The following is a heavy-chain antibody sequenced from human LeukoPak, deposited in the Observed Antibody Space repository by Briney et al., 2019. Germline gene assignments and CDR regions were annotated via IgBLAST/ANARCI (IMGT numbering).Heavy chain of an antibody. J-gene: IGHJ3*02. CDR3: ARHKGRWFGEPHDAFDI. Sequence: SETLSLTCAVYGGSFSGYYWSWIRQPPGKGLEWIGYIYYSGSTYYNPSLKSRVTISVDTSKNQFSLKLSSVTAADTAVYYCARHKGRWFGEPHDAFDIWGQGTMVTVSS. D-gene: IGHD3-10*01. CDR1: GGSFSGYY. CDR2: IYYSGST. V-gene: IGHV4-59*08.